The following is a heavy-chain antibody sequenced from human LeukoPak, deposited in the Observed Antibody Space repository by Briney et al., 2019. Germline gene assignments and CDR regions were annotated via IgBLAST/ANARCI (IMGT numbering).Heavy chain of an antibody. Sequence: GGSLRLSCAAPGFTFSSYWMHWVRQAPGKGLVWVSRIKSDGITTSLADSVKGRFTISRDNAKSTLYLEMNGLRAEDTAVYYCVRDRAYGMDVWGQGTTVTVSS. V-gene: IGHV3-74*01. CDR3: VRDRAYGMDV. CDR1: GFTFSSYW. J-gene: IGHJ6*02. CDR2: IKSDGITT.